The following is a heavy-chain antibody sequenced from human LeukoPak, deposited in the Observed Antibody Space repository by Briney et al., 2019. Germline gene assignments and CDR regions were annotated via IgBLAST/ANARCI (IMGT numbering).Heavy chain of an antibody. CDR1: GGSISSYY. V-gene: IGHV4-59*01. CDR3: ASIGTTVTTFDY. J-gene: IGHJ4*02. Sequence: SETLSLTCTVSGGSISSYYWSWIRQPPGKGLEWIRYIYYSGSTNYNPSLKSRVTISVDTSKNQFSLKLSSVTAADTAVYYCASIGTTVTTFDYWGQGTLVTVSS. CDR2: IYYSGST. D-gene: IGHD4-17*01.